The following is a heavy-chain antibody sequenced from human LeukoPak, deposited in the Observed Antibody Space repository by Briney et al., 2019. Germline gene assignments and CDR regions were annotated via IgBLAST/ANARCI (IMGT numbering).Heavy chain of an antibody. J-gene: IGHJ4*02. D-gene: IGHD5-18*01. Sequence: SSETLSLTCDVSGVSINTCGYYWTWIRQPPGKGLEWIGDKYYSGSTRYNSSLRSRLTISLDSSKNQFSLRLTSVTAADTAVYYCARGRSYGFDFDSWGPGTLVIVSS. CDR1: GVSINTCGYY. CDR2: KYYSGST. CDR3: ARGRSYGFDFDS. V-gene: IGHV4-61*08.